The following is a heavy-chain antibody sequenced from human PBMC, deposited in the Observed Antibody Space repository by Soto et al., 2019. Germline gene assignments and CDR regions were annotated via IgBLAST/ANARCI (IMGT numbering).Heavy chain of an antibody. Sequence: ASETLSLTCAVYGGSFSGYYWSWIRQPPGKGLEWIGEINHSGSTNYNPSLKSRVTISVDTSKNQFSLKLSSVTAADTAVYYCARVVVVVVAATNYYMDVWGKGTTVTVSS. V-gene: IGHV4-34*01. CDR2: INHSGST. D-gene: IGHD2-15*01. CDR1: GGSFSGYY. CDR3: ARVVVVVVAATNYYMDV. J-gene: IGHJ6*03.